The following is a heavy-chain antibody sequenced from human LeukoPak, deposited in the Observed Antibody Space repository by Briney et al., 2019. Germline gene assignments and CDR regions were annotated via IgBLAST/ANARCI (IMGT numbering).Heavy chain of an antibody. CDR1: GGTFSSYA. Sequence: SVKVSCKASGGTFSSYAISWVRQAPGQGLEWMGGIIPIFGTANYAQKFQGRVTITTDESTSTAYMELSSLRSEDTAVYYCARSIAVAGTDYYYYMDVWGKGTTVTVSS. CDR3: ARSIAVAGTDYYYYMDV. V-gene: IGHV1-69*05. CDR2: IIPIFGTA. D-gene: IGHD6-19*01. J-gene: IGHJ6*03.